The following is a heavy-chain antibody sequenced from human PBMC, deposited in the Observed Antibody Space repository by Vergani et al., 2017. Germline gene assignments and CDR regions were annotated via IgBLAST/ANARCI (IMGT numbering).Heavy chain of an antibody. D-gene: IGHD6-6*01. CDR3: AREVGRSSSSPQWGYYYYMDG. J-gene: IGHJ6*03. Sequence: QVQLVESGGGLVKPGGSLRLSCAASGFTFSDYYMSWIRQAPGEGLEWVSYISSSGSTIYYADSVKGRFTISRDNAKNSLYLQMNSLRAEDTAVYYCAREVGRSSSSPQWGYYYYMDGWGKGTTVTVSS. V-gene: IGHV3-11*01. CDR1: GFTFSDYY. CDR2: ISSSGSTI.